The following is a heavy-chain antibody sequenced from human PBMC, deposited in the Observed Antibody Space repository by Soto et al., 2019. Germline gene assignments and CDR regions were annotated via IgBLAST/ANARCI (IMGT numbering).Heavy chain of an antibody. J-gene: IGHJ4*02. CDR2: INAGNGNT. V-gene: IGHV1-3*01. CDR3: ARVSPGELTYSGSYLIFDY. CDR1: GYTFTSYA. D-gene: IGHD1-26*01. Sequence: ASVKVSCKASGYTFTSYAMHWVRQAPGQRLEWMGWINAGNGNTKYSQKFQGRVTITRDTSASTAYMELSSLRSEDTAVYYCARVSPGELTYSGSYLIFDYWGQGTLVTVSS.